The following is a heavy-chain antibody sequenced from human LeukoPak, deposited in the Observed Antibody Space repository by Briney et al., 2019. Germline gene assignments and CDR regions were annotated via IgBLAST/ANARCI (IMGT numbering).Heavy chain of an antibody. CDR3: AREYDSSGYYYYYFDY. V-gene: IGHV3-66*01. CDR2: IYSGGST. Sequence: PGGSLRLSCAASGFTVSSNYMSWVRQAPGKGLEWVSVIYSGGSTYYADSVKGRFTISRDNSKNTLYLQMNSLRAEDTAVYYCAREYDSSGYYYYYFDYWGQGTLVTVSS. CDR1: GFTVSSNY. D-gene: IGHD3-22*01. J-gene: IGHJ4*02.